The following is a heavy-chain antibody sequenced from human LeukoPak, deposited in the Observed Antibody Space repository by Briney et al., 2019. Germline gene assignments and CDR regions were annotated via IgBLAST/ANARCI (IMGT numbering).Heavy chain of an antibody. D-gene: IGHD2-15*01. CDR3: ASRVPNCSGGSCYMDV. CDR1: GYTFTGYY. Sequence: ASVKVPCKASGYTFTGYYMHWVRQAPGQGLEWMGWINPNSGGTNYAQKFQGRVTMTRDTSISTAYMELSRLRSDDTAVYYCASRVPNCSGGSCYMDVWGKGTTVTVSS. V-gene: IGHV1-2*02. J-gene: IGHJ6*03. CDR2: INPNSGGT.